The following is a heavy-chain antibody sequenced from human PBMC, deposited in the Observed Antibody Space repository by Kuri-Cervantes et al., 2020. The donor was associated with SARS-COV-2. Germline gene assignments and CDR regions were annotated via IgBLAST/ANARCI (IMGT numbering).Heavy chain of an antibody. J-gene: IGHJ4*02. CDR3: VRDGDHWNFDY. Sequence: GGSPRLSCAASGFTFDDYATHWVRQAPGKGLEWVSRINPDESYTNNADSVKGRFTLSRDNAKNMLFLQMNSLRAEDTAVYYCVRDGDHWNFDYWGQGTLVTVSS. D-gene: IGHD1-1*01. CDR2: INPDESYT. CDR1: GFTFDDYA. V-gene: IGHV3-74*01.